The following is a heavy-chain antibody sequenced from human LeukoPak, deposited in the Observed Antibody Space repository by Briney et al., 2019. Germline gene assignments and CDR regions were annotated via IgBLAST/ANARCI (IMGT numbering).Heavy chain of an antibody. CDR1: GFTFSSYR. V-gene: IGHV3-21*01. J-gene: IGHJ4*02. CDR2: ISSSSSYI. CDR3: ARDSYYYDSSGYYFDY. Sequence: GGSLRLSCAASGFTFSSYRMNWVRQAPGKGLEWVSSISSSSSYIYYADSVKGRFTISRDNAKNSLYLQMNSLRAEDTAVYYCARDSYYYDSSGYYFDYWGQGTLVTVSS. D-gene: IGHD3-22*01.